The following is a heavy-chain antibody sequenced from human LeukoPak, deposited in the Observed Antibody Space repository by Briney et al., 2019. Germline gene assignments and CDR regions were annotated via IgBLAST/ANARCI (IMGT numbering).Heavy chain of an antibody. J-gene: IGHJ4*02. CDR2: INPNSGGT. D-gene: IGHD3-22*01. CDR3: ALPYDSSGYWGY. V-gene: IGHV1-2*02. Sequence: GASVTVSCKASGYTFTSYAMNWVRQAPGQGLEWMGWINPNSGGTNYAQKFQGRVTMTRDTSISTAYMELSRLRSDDTAVYYCALPYDSSGYWGYWGQGTLVTVSS. CDR1: GYTFTSYA.